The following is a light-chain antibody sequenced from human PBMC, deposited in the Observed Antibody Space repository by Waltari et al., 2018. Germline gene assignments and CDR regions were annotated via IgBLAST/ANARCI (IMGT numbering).Light chain of an antibody. CDR3: SSYTSSSTPV. V-gene: IGLV2-14*01. Sequence: QSALTQPASVSGSPGQSTTISCTGTSSYVGGYNYVSWYQQHPGKAPKLMIYDVSKRPSGVSNRFSGSKSGNTASLTISGLQAEDEADYYCSSYTSSSTPVFGGGTKLTVL. CDR1: SSYVGGYNY. J-gene: IGLJ2*01. CDR2: DVS.